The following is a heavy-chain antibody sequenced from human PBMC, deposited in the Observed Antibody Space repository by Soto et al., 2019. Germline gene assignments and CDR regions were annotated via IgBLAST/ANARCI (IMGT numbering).Heavy chain of an antibody. CDR3: AKDRVRLAAAANFDY. Sequence: PGGSLRISCAASGFTFDDYTMHWVRQATGKGLEWVSLISWDGGSTYYADSVKGRFTISRDNSKNSLYLQMNSLRTEDTALYYCAKDRVRLAAAANFDYWGQGTLVTVSS. D-gene: IGHD6-13*01. CDR2: ISWDGGST. J-gene: IGHJ4*02. CDR1: GFTFDDYT. V-gene: IGHV3-43*01.